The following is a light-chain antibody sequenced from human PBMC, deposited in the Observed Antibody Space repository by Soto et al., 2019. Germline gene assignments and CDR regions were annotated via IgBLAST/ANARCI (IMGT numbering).Light chain of an antibody. V-gene: IGLV2-14*03. Sequence: QSVLTQPASVSGSPGQSITISCTGISADVGTSNFVSWYQHHPGKAPRLIIYDVTDRPSGVSNRFSGSKSGDTASLTISGLQAEDEADYYCTSYRRGPLYVFGTGTKGTVL. CDR1: SADVGTSNF. CDR3: TSYRRGPLYV. J-gene: IGLJ1*01. CDR2: DVT.